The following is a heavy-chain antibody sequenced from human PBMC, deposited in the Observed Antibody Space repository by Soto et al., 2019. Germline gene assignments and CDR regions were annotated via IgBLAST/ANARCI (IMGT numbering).Heavy chain of an antibody. CDR1: GGSISSSSYY. CDR3: ARHRGDYDFWSLNFDY. CDR2: IYYSGST. D-gene: IGHD3-3*01. V-gene: IGHV4-39*01. Sequence: SETLSLTCTVSGGSISSSSYYWGWIRQPPGKGLEWIGSIYYSGSTYYNPSLKSRVTISVDTSKNQFSLKLSSVTAADTAVYYCARHRGDYDFWSLNFDYWGQGTLVTVSS. J-gene: IGHJ4*02.